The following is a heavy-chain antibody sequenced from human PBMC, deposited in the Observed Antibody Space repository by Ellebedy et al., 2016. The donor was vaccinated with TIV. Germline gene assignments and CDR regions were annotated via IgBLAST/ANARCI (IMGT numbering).Heavy chain of an antibody. Sequence: SETLSLXCAVSGGSISSDNWWSWVRQPPGKGLEWIGEIYHRGSTNYNPSLKSRVTMSVDKSRNQFSLKLSSVTAADTGVYYCARFRGGGGSSYFDHWGQGTLVTVSS. CDR1: GGSISSDNW. D-gene: IGHD2-15*01. V-gene: IGHV4-4*02. CDR3: ARFRGGGGSSYFDH. J-gene: IGHJ4*02. CDR2: IYHRGST.